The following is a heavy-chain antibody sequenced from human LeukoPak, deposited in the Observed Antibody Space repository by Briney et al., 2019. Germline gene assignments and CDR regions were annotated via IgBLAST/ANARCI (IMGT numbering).Heavy chain of an antibody. J-gene: IGHJ4*02. CDR3: ARHESEVGALDY. Sequence: GESLKISCKGSEDSFTNYWIGWVRQMPGKGLECMGIIYPGGSDTRYSPSFQGQVTISADKSSSTAYLQWSSLKASDTAMYYCARHESEVGALDYWGQGTLATVSS. D-gene: IGHD1-26*01. CDR2: IYPGGSDT. V-gene: IGHV5-51*01. CDR1: EDSFTNYW.